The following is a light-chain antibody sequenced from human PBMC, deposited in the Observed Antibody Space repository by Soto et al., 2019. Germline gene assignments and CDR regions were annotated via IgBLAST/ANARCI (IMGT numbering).Light chain of an antibody. J-gene: IGKJ5*01. V-gene: IGKV1-39*01. CDR3: QQSYSTRIT. Sequence: DIQMTQSPSSLSASVGDRDTITCRASQSITTYLNWYQQKPGKAPKLLIYDASTLQSGVPSRFSGSGSGTDFTLTISSLQPEDFATYYCQQSYSTRITFGQGTRLEIK. CDR2: DAS. CDR1: QSITTY.